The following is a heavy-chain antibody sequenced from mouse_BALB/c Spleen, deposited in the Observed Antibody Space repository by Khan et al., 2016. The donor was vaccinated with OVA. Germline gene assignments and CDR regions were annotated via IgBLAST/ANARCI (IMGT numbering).Heavy chain of an antibody. D-gene: IGHD2-3*01. J-gene: IGHJ2*01. CDR3: ARGDGYYVYFDY. CDR2: IYPGSDNA. V-gene: IGHV1-81*01. CDR1: GYTFTYYV. Sequence: QVRLQQSGPELVKPGASVKMSCKASGYTFTYYVITWVKQRTGQGLEWIGEIYPGSDNAYYNERFKGKATLNADKYSNTTHMQLSSLTSEDSAVYFCARGDGYYVYFDYWGQGTTLTVSS.